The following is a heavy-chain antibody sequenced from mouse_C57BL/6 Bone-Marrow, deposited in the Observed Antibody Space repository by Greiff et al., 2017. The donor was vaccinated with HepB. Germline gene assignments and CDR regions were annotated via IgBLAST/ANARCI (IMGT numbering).Heavy chain of an antibody. CDR1: GFNIKNTY. V-gene: IGHV14-3*01. Sequence: EVKLQQSVAELVRPGASVKLSCTASGFNIKNTYIHWVKQRPEQGLEWIGRIDPANGNTKYAPKFQGKATITADTYSNTAYLQRSSLTSEDTAIYYCARGRGPYFDYWGQGTTLTVSS. D-gene: IGHD3-3*01. CDR2: IDPANGNT. CDR3: ARGRGPYFDY. J-gene: IGHJ2*01.